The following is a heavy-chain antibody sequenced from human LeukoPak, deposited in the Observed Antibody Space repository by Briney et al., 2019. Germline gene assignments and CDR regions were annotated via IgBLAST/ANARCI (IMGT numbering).Heavy chain of an antibody. J-gene: IGHJ4*02. V-gene: IGHV3-7*01. D-gene: IGHD2-21*02. CDR1: GFPFISYW. CDR3: ARVRDCGGDCYNYYFDY. Sequence: PGGSLRLSCAASGFPFISYWMSWVRQAPGKGLEWVANIKQDGSEKYYVDSVKGRFTITIDNAKNSLYLQMNSLRAEDTAVYYCARVRDCGGDCYNYYFDYWGQGTLVTVSS. CDR2: IKQDGSEK.